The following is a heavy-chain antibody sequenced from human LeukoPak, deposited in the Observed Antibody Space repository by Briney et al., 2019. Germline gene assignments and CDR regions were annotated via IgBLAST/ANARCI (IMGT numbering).Heavy chain of an antibody. D-gene: IGHD1-20*01. CDR3: LRDLNWSLDQ. J-gene: IGHJ4*02. CDR2: IKSDGITI. CDR1: GFTFSNYM. V-gene: IGHV3-74*01. Sequence: GGSPRLSCAASGFTFSNYMMHWVRQAPGKGLVWVSRIKSDGITITYADSVKGRFTISRDNAKNTLYLQMNSLRAEDTAVYYCLRDLNWSLDQWGQGTLVTVSS.